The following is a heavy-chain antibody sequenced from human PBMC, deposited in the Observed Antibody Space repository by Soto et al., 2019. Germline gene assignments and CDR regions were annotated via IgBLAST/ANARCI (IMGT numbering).Heavy chain of an antibody. V-gene: IGHV1-2*04. CDR3: AITYYDFCSGYYSLAGLLAV. CDR2: INPNSGGT. J-gene: IGHJ6*02. D-gene: IGHD3-3*01. CDR1: GYTFTGYY. Sequence: GDSVNVYCKASGYTFTGYYMHWVRQAPGQGLEWMGWINPNSGGTNYAQKFQGWVTMTRDTSISTAYMELSRLRSDDTAVYYCAITYYDFCSGYYSLAGLLAVSGQGSTVLVS.